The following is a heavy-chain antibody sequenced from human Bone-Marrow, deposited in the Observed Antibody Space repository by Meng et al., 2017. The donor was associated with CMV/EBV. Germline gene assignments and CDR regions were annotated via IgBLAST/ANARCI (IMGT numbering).Heavy chain of an antibody. Sequence: GGSLRLSCAASGFTFSDYSMNWVRQAPGKGLEWVSSITYNSRYIYYADSVKGRFTISRDNSRNTLYLQMNSLRTDDTAVYYCARGEAGTHFDNWGQGTLVTVSS. V-gene: IGHV3-21*01. J-gene: IGHJ4*02. CDR1: GFTFSDYS. CDR2: ITYNSRYI. D-gene: IGHD6-13*01. CDR3: ARGEAGTHFDN.